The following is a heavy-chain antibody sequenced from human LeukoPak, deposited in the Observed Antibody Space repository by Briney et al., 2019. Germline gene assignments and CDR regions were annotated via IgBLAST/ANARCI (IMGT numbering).Heavy chain of an antibody. Sequence: GGSLRLSCAASGFTFSSYGMHWVRQAPGKGLDWVAVISNDGSKKYYADSVKGRFTISRDNPKNTLSLQVSSLRTEDTAVYYCAKDRYSYAFEYSDSWGQGTLVTVSS. D-gene: IGHD5-18*01. J-gene: IGHJ4*02. CDR1: GFTFSSYG. CDR2: ISNDGSKK. V-gene: IGHV3-30*18. CDR3: AKDRYSYAFEYSDS.